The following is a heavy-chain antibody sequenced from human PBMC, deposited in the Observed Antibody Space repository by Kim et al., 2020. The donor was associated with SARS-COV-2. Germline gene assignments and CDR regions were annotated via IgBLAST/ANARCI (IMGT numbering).Heavy chain of an antibody. J-gene: IGHJ4*01. CDR2: INHSGST. CDR3: AREVGTCSSTSCYRPVDY. CDR1: GGSFSGYY. D-gene: IGHD2-2*01. V-gene: IGHV4-34*01. Sequence: SETLSLTCAVYGGSFSGYYWSWIRQPPGKGLEWIGEINHSGSTNYNPSLKSRVTISVDTSKNQFSLTLSSVTAADTAASYCAREVGTCSSTSCYRPVDY.